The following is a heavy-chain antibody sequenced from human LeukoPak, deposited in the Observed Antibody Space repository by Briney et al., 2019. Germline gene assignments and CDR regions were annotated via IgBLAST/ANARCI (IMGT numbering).Heavy chain of an antibody. CDR1: GGSISSYY. CDR2: IYYSGST. J-gene: IGHJ3*02. CDR3: ARTTVRRAFDI. Sequence: SETLSLTCTVSGGSISSYYWSWIRQPPGKGLEWIGHIYYSGSTNYNPSLKSRVTISVDTSKNQFSLKLSSVTAADTAVYYCARTTVRRAFDIWGQGTMVTVSS. V-gene: IGHV4-59*01. D-gene: IGHD4-17*01.